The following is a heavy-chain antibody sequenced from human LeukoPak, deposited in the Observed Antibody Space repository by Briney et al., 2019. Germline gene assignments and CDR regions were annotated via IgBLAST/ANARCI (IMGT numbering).Heavy chain of an antibody. Sequence: SETLSLTCAVYGGSFSGYYWSWIRQPPGKGLEWIGEINHSGSTNYNPSLKSRVTISVDTSKNQFSLKLSFVTAADTAVYYCARLHRRRVRGVISWFDPWGQGTLVTVSS. V-gene: IGHV4-34*01. CDR2: INHSGST. J-gene: IGHJ5*02. CDR3: ARLHRRRVRGVISWFDP. D-gene: IGHD3-10*01. CDR1: GGSFSGYY.